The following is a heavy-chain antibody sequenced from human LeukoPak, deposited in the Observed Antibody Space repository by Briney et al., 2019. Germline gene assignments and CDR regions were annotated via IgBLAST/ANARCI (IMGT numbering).Heavy chain of an antibody. CDR1: GYTFTGYY. V-gene: IGHV1-2*02. D-gene: IGHD3-3*01. Sequence: GASVKVSCKASGYTFTGYYMHWVRQAPGQGLEWMGWINPNSGGTNYAQKFQGRVTMTRDTSISTAYMELSRLRSDDTAVYYCARGRLRFLEWLLFHYWGQGALVTVSS. CDR2: INPNSGGT. J-gene: IGHJ4*02. CDR3: ARGRLRFLEWLLFHY.